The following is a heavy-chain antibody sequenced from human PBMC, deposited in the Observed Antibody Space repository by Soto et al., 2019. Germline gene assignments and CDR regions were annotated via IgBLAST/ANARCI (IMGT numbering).Heavy chain of an antibody. V-gene: IGHV2-70*01. CDR1: GLSPITSGMC. Sequence: SGPTLVSLTQTFTLTCSLYGLSPITSGMCVRWILQPPGKALEWLALIDWDDEKDYSTSLKTRLTISKDTSKNQVVLTMTNMDPVDTATYYCARNMDNGDPVNFDLWGRGTLVTVSS. D-gene: IGHD4-17*01. J-gene: IGHJ2*01. CDR3: ARNMDNGDPVNFDL. CDR2: IDWDDEK.